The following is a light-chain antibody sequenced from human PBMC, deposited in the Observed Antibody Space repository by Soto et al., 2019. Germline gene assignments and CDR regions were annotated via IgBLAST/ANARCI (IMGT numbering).Light chain of an antibody. J-gene: IGKJ4*01. CDR3: QQRSDWPLT. Sequence: EIVLTQSPATLSLSPGEGATLSCRASQSVRSYLAWYQHRPGQPPRLLIYDTSNRATGIPARFSGSGSGTDFTLTISSLEPEDFAVYYCQQRSDWPLTFGGGTKVEIK. CDR2: DTS. CDR1: QSVRSY. V-gene: IGKV3-11*01.